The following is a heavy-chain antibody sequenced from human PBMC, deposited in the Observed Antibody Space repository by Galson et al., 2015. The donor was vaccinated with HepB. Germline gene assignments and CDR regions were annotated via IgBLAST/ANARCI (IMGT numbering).Heavy chain of an antibody. D-gene: IGHD4-17*01. V-gene: IGHV4-34*01. CDR2: INHSGIT. CDR1: GFTFTNYG. J-gene: IGHJ6*03. CDR3: ARGDSGDSYYMDV. Sequence: LRLSCAASGFTFTNYGIHWIRQPPGKGLEWIGEINHSGITNYNPSLKSRVTISVDTSKNQFSLKLNSVTAADTAVYFCARGDSGDSYYMDVWGKGTTVTVSS.